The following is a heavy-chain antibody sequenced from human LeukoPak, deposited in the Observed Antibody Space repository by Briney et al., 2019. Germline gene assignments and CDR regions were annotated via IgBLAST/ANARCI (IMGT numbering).Heavy chain of an antibody. CDR1: GYSISSGYY. V-gene: IGHV4-38-2*02. J-gene: IGHJ4*02. D-gene: IGHD3-22*01. Sequence: SETLSLTCTVSGYSISSGYYWGWIRQPPGKGLEWIGSIYHSGSTYYNPSLKSRVTISVDTSKNQFSLKLSSVTAADTAVYYCARTYPKSGYYRYYFDYWAREPWSPSPQ. CDR2: IYHSGST. CDR3: ARTYPKSGYYRYYFDY.